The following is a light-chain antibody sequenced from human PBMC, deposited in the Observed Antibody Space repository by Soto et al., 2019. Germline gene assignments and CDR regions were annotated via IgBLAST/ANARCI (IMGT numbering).Light chain of an antibody. Sequence: QSVLTQPPSASETPGQRVIISCSGRKSNIGTNSVCWYQQIPGTAPKLLIYSNNRRPSGVPDRFSGSKSGTSASLAISGLKFEDEADYYCAAWDDSLNGPVFGGGTKVTVL. CDR1: KSNIGTNS. J-gene: IGLJ2*01. V-gene: IGLV1-44*01. CDR3: AAWDDSLNGPV. CDR2: SNN.